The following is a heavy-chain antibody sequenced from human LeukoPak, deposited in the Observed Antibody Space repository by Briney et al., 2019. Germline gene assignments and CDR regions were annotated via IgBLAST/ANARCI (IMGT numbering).Heavy chain of an antibody. V-gene: IGHV4-59*01. J-gene: IGHJ3*02. CDR2: IYYSGST. CDR1: GGSISSYY. D-gene: IGHD3-22*01. CDR3: AKSSREYYYDSSGPIDI. Sequence: SETLSLTCTVSGGSISSYYWSWIRQPPGKGLECIGYIYYSGSTNYNPSLKSRVTISVDTSKNQFSLKLSSVTAADTAVYYCAKSSREYYYDSSGPIDIWGQGTMVTVSS.